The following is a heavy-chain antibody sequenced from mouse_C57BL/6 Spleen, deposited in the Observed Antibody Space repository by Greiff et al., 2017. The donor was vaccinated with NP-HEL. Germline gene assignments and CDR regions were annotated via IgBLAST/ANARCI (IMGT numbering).Heavy chain of an antibody. V-gene: IGHV1-64*01. D-gene: IGHD4-1*01. CDR1: GYTFTSYW. Sequence: QVQLQQPGAELVKPGASVKLSCKASGYTFTSYWMHWVKQRPGQGLEWIGMIHPNSGSTNYNEKFKSKATLTVDKSSSTAYMQLSSLTSEDSAVYYCARSSGTDIYYAMDYWGQGTSVTVSS. J-gene: IGHJ4*01. CDR2: IHPNSGST. CDR3: ARSSGTDIYYAMDY.